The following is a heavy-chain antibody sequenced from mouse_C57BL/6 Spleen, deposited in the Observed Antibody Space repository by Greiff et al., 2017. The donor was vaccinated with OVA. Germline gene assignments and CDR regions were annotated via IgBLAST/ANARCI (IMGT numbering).Heavy chain of an antibody. D-gene: IGHD4-1*01. Sequence: QVQLQQSGPELVKPGASVKLSCKASGYAFSSSWMNWVKQRPGKGLEWIGRICPGDGDTNYNGNVKGKATLTADNASSTAYMQLSSLTSEVYAVYCCARLLGFDYWGQGTTLTVSS. CDR1: GYAFSSSW. CDR2: ICPGDGDT. J-gene: IGHJ2*01. CDR3: ARLLGFDY. V-gene: IGHV1-82*01.